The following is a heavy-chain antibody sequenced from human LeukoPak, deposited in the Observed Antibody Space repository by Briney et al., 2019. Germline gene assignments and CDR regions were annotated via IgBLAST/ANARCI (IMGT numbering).Heavy chain of an antibody. Sequence: ASVKVSSKASGGTFSSYAISWVRQAPGQGLEWMGRIIPILGIANYAQKFQGRVTITADKSTSTAYMELSSLRSEDTAVYYCARPNIEWLQPNDAFDIWGQGTMVTVSS. D-gene: IGHD5-12*01. J-gene: IGHJ3*02. CDR2: IIPILGIA. V-gene: IGHV1-69*04. CDR3: ARPNIEWLQPNDAFDI. CDR1: GGTFSSYA.